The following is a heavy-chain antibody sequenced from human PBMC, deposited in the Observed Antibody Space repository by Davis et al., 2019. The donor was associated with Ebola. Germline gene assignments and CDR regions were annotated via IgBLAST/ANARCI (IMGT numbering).Heavy chain of an antibody. J-gene: IGHJ6*04. Sequence: GESLKISCAASAFAFSDYAMTWVRQAPGKGLEWISSITSGGHSPYYADSVKGRFTISRDNSRNTVFLQMNSLTAEDTAVYFCARHLKRLWEPASYYYYFSMDVWGKGTTVTVSS. V-gene: IGHV3-23*01. CDR1: AFAFSDYA. CDR3: ARHLKRLWEPASYYYYFSMDV. CDR2: ITSGGHSP. D-gene: IGHD3-16*01.